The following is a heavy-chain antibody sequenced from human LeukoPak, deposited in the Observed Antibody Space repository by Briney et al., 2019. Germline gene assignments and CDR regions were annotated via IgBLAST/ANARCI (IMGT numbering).Heavy chain of an antibody. J-gene: IGHJ6*02. CDR3: ARENCSSTSCYYYYYGMDV. CDR1: GGSISSYY. D-gene: IGHD2-2*01. Sequence: SETLSLTCTVSGGSISSYYWSWIRQPAGKGLEWIGRIYTSGSTNYNPSLESRVTMSVDTSKNQFSLKLSSVTAADTAVYYCARENCSSTSCYYYYYGMDVWGQGTTVTVSS. V-gene: IGHV4-4*07. CDR2: IYTSGST.